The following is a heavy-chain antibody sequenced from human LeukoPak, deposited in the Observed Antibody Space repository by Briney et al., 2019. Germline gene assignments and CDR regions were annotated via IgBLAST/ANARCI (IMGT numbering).Heavy chain of an antibody. CDR1: GFTLSSYD. J-gene: IGHJ5*02. D-gene: IGHD6-13*01. Sequence: SGGSLRLSCEVSGFTLSSYDMHWVRHTTGKGLEWVSGIGTTGDTHYPDSVKGRFTVSRENAKNSLYLQMNSLRAGDTAVYYCARGKRYSSSWFYNRFDPWGQGTLVTVSS. V-gene: IGHV3-13*01. CDR2: IGTTGDT. CDR3: ARGKRYSSSWFYNRFDP.